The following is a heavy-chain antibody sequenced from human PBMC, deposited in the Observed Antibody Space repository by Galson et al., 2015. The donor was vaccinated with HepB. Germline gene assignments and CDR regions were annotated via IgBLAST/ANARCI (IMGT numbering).Heavy chain of an antibody. J-gene: IGHJ6*02. Sequence: SCKASGGTFSSYAISWVRQAPGQGLEWMGGIIPIFGIANYAQKFQGRVTITADKSTSTAYMELSSLRSEDTAVYYCARHIVVVPAAIFNYYYYGMDVWGQGTTVTVSS. V-gene: IGHV1-69*17. D-gene: IGHD2-2*02. CDR1: GGTFSSYA. CDR3: ARHIVVVPAAIFNYYYYGMDV. CDR2: IIPIFGIA.